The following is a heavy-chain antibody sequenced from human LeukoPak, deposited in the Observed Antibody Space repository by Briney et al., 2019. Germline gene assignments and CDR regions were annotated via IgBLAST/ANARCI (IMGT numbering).Heavy chain of an antibody. CDR1: GFTFGTYA. J-gene: IGHJ4*02. V-gene: IGHV3-21*01. Sequence: GGSLRLSCAASGFTFGTYAMNWVRQAPGKGLEWVSSISSRSSNIYYADSMKGRFTVSRDNAKNSLYLQMNSLRAEDTAVYYCARALYYDILTNYQTHTYYFDYWGQGTLLTVSS. CDR2: ISSRSSNI. D-gene: IGHD3-9*01. CDR3: ARALYYDILTNYQTHTYYFDY.